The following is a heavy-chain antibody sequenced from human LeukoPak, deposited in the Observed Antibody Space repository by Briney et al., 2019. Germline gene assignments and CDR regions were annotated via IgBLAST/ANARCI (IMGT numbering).Heavy chain of an antibody. D-gene: IGHD1-14*01. Sequence: IANIYYGGSTYYNPSLRSRVTISRDTAKNQFSLRLTSVTAADTAVYYCAREWAWVGPAPYIWGQGTLVTVSS. CDR3: AREWAWVGPAPYI. V-gene: IGHV4-39*07. J-gene: IGHJ4*02. CDR2: IYYGGST.